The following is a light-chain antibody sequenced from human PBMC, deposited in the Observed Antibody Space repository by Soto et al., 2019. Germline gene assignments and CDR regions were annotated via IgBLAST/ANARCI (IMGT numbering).Light chain of an antibody. CDR3: QQYGSSPQT. CDR1: QSVSSNY. J-gene: IGKJ4*01. V-gene: IGKV3-20*01. CDR2: GAS. Sequence: EIVLTQSPGTLSLSPGERATLFCRASQSVSSNYLAWYQQKPGQAPRLLIYGASSRDTGIPDRFSGSGSGTDFTLTISRLEPEDFAVYYCQQYGSSPQTFGGGTKVEIK.